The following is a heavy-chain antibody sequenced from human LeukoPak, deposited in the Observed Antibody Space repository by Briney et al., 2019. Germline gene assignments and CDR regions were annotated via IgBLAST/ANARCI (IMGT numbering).Heavy chain of an antibody. Sequence: ASVKVSCKASGGTFSSYAISWVRQAPGQGLEWMGGIIPIFGTANYAQKFQGRVTITTDESTSTAYMELSSLRSEDTAVYYCARDGQLVGGHYYYYYYMDVWGKGTTVTVSS. CDR2: IIPIFGTA. J-gene: IGHJ6*03. D-gene: IGHD6-6*01. CDR1: GGTFSSYA. V-gene: IGHV1-69*05. CDR3: ARDGQLVGGHYYYYYYMDV.